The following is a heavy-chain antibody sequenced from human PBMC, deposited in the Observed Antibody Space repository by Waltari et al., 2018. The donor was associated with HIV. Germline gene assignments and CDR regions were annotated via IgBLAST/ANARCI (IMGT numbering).Heavy chain of an antibody. CDR3: ARQYSGFDYRYVAY. CDR2: IDPNKGAT. CDR1: TYIFTIFF. V-gene: IGHV1-2*02. D-gene: IGHD5-12*01. J-gene: IGHJ4*02. Sequence: QVQLVQSGPDVKKPGASVKVSCEASTYIFTIFFIHWVRQAPGQGLEWMGYIDPNKGATNYAPKFEGRVTRTRETSIKTADMELSGLTSDDTAVYYCARQYSGFDYRYVAYWGQGTLVTVSS.